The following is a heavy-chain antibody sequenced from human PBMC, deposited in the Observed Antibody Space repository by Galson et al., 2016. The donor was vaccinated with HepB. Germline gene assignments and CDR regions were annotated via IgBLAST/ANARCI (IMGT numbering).Heavy chain of an antibody. CDR2: ISPSGGLI. Sequence: SGAEVKKSGESLRLSCAASGFTFSSYSMNWVRQAPGKGLEWLSYISPSGGLIHYADSVRGRFTISRDNAKNSLFLQMNSRRDEDTAVYYCAAAMQLGNHDPFHIWGQGTLVSVSS. D-gene: IGHD2-2*01. J-gene: IGHJ3*02. V-gene: IGHV3-48*02. CDR3: AAAMQLGNHDPFHI. CDR1: GFTFSSYS.